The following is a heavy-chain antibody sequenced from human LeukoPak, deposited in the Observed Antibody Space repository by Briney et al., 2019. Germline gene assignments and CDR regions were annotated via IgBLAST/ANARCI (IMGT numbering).Heavy chain of an antibody. CDR3: ARHPQEFRSDWFDP. J-gene: IGHJ5*02. D-gene: IGHD3-10*01. Sequence: SETLSLTCTVSGASISDFYWSWIRQSPEKGLEWLGYIFHTGSTNYNPSVKSRVTISMDTSKNQFSLRLNSVTAADTAVYYCARHPQEFRSDWFDPWGQGTPVTVSS. V-gene: IGHV4-59*08. CDR1: GASISDFY. CDR2: IFHTGST.